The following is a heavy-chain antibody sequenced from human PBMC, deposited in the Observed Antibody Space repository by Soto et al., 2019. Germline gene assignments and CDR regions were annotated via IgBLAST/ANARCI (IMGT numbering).Heavy chain of an antibody. CDR3: AKAGSGGWYFDH. CDR2: ISAIGSST. J-gene: IGHJ4*02. CDR1: GFTFISYA. Sequence: EVQLLESGGGLVQPGGSLRLSCAASGFTFISYAMNWVRQAPGKGLEWVSGISAIGSSTYYADSVEGRFTFSRDNSKNTLYLQMNSLRAEDTAVYYCAKAGSGGWYFDHWGQGTLVTVSS. V-gene: IGHV3-23*01. D-gene: IGHD6-19*01.